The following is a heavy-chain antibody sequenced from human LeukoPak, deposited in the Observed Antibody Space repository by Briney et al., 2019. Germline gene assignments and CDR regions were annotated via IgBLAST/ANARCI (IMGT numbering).Heavy chain of an antibody. D-gene: IGHD3-16*01. Sequence: SETLSLTCTVSGGSISSYYWSWIRQPPGKGLEWIGYIYYSGSTNYNPSLKSRVTISVDTSKNQFSLKLNSVTAADTAVYYCARRDLNGGNFDYWGQGTLVTVSS. J-gene: IGHJ4*02. V-gene: IGHV4-59*01. CDR1: GGSISSYY. CDR3: ARRDLNGGNFDY. CDR2: IYYSGST.